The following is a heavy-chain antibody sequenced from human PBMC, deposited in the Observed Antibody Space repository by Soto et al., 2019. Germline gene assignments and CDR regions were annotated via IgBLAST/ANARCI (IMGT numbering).Heavy chain of an antibody. Sequence: SETLSLTCTVSGGSFSDYYWSWIRQPPGKGLEWIEQIYHSGSTNYNPSLKSRVTISIDTSKNQFSLKLSSVTAADTAVYYCGRHTETTLFFDYWGQGILVTVSS. CDR1: GGSFSDYY. V-gene: IGHV4-59*01. CDR3: GRHTETTLFFDY. D-gene: IGHD4-17*01. J-gene: IGHJ4*02. CDR2: IYHSGST.